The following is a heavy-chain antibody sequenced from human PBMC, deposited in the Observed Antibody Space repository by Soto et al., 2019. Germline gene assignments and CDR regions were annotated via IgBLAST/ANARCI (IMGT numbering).Heavy chain of an antibody. J-gene: IGHJ4*02. CDR2: IYWDDSK. CDR1: GFSLSTSGVG. D-gene: IGHD3-9*01. Sequence: QITLKESGPTLVRPTQTLTLTCAFSGFSLSTSGVGVGWIRQPPGKALEWLAVIYWDDSKHYSPSLRSRLTIPRATAKNQVVLTMTNMDPLDTGTSYCADRGPEDWPLDYWGQGTLVTVSS. CDR3: ADRGPEDWPLDY. V-gene: IGHV2-5*02.